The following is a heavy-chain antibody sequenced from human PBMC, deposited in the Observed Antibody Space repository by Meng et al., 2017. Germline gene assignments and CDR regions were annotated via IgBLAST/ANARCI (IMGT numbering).Heavy chain of an antibody. Sequence: SETLSLTCAVSGGSISSSNWWSWVRQPPGKGLEWIGEIYHSGSTNYNPSLKSRVTISVDKSKNQFSLKLSSVTAADTAVYYCASSTVITYYYYYGMDVWGQGTMVTVSS. D-gene: IGHD4-17*01. CDR2: IYHSGST. CDR3: ASSTVITYYYYYGMDV. CDR1: GGSISSSNW. J-gene: IGHJ6*02. V-gene: IGHV4-4*02.